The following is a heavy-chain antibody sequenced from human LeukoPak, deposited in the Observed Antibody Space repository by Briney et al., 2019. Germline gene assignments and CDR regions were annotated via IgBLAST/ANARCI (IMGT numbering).Heavy chain of an antibody. V-gene: IGHV4-34*01. CDR1: GGSFSGYY. J-gene: IGHJ4*02. D-gene: IGHD3-22*01. Sequence: SETLCLTCAVYGGSFSGYYWSWIRQPPGKGLEWIGEINHSGSTNYNPSLKSRVTISVDTSKNQFSLKLSSVTAADTAVYYCARVSYYDSSGYPTRYFDYWGQGTLVTVSS. CDR2: INHSGST. CDR3: ARVSYYDSSGYPTRYFDY.